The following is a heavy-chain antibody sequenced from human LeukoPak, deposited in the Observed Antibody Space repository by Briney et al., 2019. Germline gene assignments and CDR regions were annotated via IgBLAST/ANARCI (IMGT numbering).Heavy chain of an antibody. CDR3: ARPYCSGGSCYDAFDI. CDR1: GFTFSSYG. CDR2: IWYDGSNK. V-gene: IGHV3-33*01. J-gene: IGHJ3*02. D-gene: IGHD2-15*01. Sequence: GGFLRLSCAASGFTFSSYGMHWVRQAPGKGLEWVAVIWYDGSNKYYADSVKGRFTISRDNSKNTLYLQMNSLRAEDTAVYYCARPYCSGGSCYDAFDIWGQGTMVTVSS.